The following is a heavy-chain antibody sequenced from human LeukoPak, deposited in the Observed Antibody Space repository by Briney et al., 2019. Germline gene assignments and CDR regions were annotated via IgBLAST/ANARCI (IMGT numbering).Heavy chain of an antibody. Sequence: SETLSLTCTVSGGSFSSGSYYWSWIRQPPGKGLEWIGYIYYSASTNYNPSLKSRVTISVDTSNNQFSLKLSSVTAADTAVYYCAKSISPYYYDSSGYLMDAFDIWGQGTMVTVSS. J-gene: IGHJ3*02. V-gene: IGHV4-61*01. CDR2: IYYSAST. CDR1: GGSFSSGSYY. D-gene: IGHD3-22*01. CDR3: AKSISPYYYDSSGYLMDAFDI.